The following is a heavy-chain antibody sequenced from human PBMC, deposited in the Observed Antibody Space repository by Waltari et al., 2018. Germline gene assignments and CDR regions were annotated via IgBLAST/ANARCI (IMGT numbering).Heavy chain of an antibody. CDR3: ASGSPAADY. V-gene: IGHV4-38-2*01. J-gene: IGHJ4*02. CDR1: GYSISTGYY. D-gene: IGHD2-2*01. CDR2: IYHSGST. Sequence: QVQLQESGPGLVKPSETLSLTCAVSGYSISTGYYWGWIRQPPGKGLEWIGSIYHSGSTYYKSSLKSRVTISVDTSKNQFSLKLNSVTAADTAVYYCASGSPAADYWGQGTLVTVSS.